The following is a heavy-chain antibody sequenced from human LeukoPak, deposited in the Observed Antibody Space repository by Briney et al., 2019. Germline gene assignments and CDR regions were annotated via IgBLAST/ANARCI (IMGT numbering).Heavy chain of an antibody. CDR1: GGSISSYY. CDR3: ARDNYYDSSGYYYGGFDY. CDR2: IYYSGST. V-gene: IGHV4-59*12. Sequence: SETLSLTCTVSGGSISSYYWSWIRQPPGKGLEWIGYIYYSGSTNYNPSLKSRVTISVDKSKNQFSLKLSSVTAADTAVYYCARDNYYDSSGYYYGGFDYWGQGALVTVSS. J-gene: IGHJ4*02. D-gene: IGHD3-22*01.